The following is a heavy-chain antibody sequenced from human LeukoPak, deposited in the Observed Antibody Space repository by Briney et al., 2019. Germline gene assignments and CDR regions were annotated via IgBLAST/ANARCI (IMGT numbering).Heavy chain of an antibody. CDR1: GYTFTSYG. Sequence: ASVKVSCKASGYTFTSYGISWVRQAPGQGLEWMGWISAYNGNTNYAQKLKGRVTMTTDTSTSTAYMELRSLRSDDTPVYYCAREHSMGYFDYWGQGTLVTVSS. J-gene: IGHJ4*02. CDR3: AREHSMGYFDY. V-gene: IGHV1-18*01. CDR2: ISAYNGNT. D-gene: IGHD4-11*01.